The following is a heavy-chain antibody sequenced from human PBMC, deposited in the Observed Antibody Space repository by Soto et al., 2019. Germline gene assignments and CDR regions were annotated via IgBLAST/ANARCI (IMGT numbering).Heavy chain of an antibody. CDR1: GFTFSSYG. Sequence: QVQLVESGGGVVQPGRSLRLSCAASGFTFSSYGMHWVRQAPGKGLEWVAVISYDGSNKYYADSVKGRFTISRDNSKNXXYLQMNSLRAEDTAVYYCAKDQGYCSGGSCYAGDYWGQGTLVTVSS. CDR3: AKDQGYCSGGSCYAGDY. D-gene: IGHD2-15*01. J-gene: IGHJ4*02. V-gene: IGHV3-30*18. CDR2: ISYDGSNK.